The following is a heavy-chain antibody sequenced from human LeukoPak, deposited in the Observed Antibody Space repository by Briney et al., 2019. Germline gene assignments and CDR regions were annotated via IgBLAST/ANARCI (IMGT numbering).Heavy chain of an antibody. CDR1: GGSISSGDYY. CDR2: IYYSGST. Sequence: SQTLSLTCTVSGGSISSGDYYWSWIRQPPGKGLEWIGYIYYSGSTYYNPSLKSRVTISVDTSKNQFSLKLSSVTAADAAVYYCARIWRFYCSGGSCYHYYYYMGVWGKGTTVTVSS. V-gene: IGHV4-30-4*08. CDR3: ARIWRFYCSGGSCYHYYYYMGV. J-gene: IGHJ6*03. D-gene: IGHD2-15*01.